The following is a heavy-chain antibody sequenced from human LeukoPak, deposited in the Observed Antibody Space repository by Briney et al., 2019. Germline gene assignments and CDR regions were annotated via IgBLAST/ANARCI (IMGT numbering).Heavy chain of an antibody. CDR2: ISSSSSTI. D-gene: IGHD3-10*01. J-gene: IGHJ6*02. CDR3: GKEYYYGSGYYYYGMDV. V-gene: IGHV3-48*01. Sequence: GGSLRLSCAASGFTFSSYSMNWVRQAPGKGLEWVSYISSSSSTIYYADSVKGRFTISRDNAKNSLYLQMNSLRAEDTAVYYCGKEYYYGSGYYYYGMDVWGQGTMVTVSS. CDR1: GFTFSSYS.